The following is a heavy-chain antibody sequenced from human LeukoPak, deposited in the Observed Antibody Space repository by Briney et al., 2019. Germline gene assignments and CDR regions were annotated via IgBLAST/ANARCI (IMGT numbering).Heavy chain of an antibody. J-gene: IGHJ3*02. D-gene: IGHD1-1*01. CDR3: AKDWAPRGERQDAFDI. CDR2: IRYDGSNK. CDR1: GFTFSSYG. Sequence: GGSLRLSCAASGFTFSSYGMHWVRQAPGKGLEWVAFIRYDGSNKYYADSVKGRFTISRDNSKSTLYLQMNSLRAEDTAVYYCAKDWAPRGERQDAFDIWGQGTMVTVSS. V-gene: IGHV3-30*02.